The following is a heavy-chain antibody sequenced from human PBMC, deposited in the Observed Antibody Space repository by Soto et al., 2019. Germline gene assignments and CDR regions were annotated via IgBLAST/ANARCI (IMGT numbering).Heavy chain of an antibody. D-gene: IGHD3-3*01. CDR1: GFTFSDYG. V-gene: IGHV3-33*01. CDR2: IWYDGSNK. Sequence: PGGSLRLSCAASGFTFSDYGMHWVRQAPGKGLERVAVIWYDGSNKYYGDSVKGRFTISRDNSKNTLYLQMNSLRAEDTAVYYCARAPGEESFGVVNPSDYWGQGPLVTVSS. J-gene: IGHJ4*02. CDR3: ARAPGEESFGVVNPSDY.